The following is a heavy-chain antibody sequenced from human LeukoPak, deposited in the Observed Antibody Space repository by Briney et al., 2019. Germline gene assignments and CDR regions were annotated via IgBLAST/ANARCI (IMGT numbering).Heavy chain of an antibody. CDR3: ARGIAAAGLDY. J-gene: IGHJ4*02. CDR2: IWYDGSNK. CDR1: GFTFSSYG. V-gene: IGHV3-33*01. D-gene: IGHD6-13*01. Sequence: GGSLRLSCAASGFTFSSYGMHWVRQAPGKVLEWVAVIWYDGSNKYYADSVKGRFTISRDNSKKTLYLQMNSLRAADTAVYYCARGIAAAGLDYWGQGTLVTVSS.